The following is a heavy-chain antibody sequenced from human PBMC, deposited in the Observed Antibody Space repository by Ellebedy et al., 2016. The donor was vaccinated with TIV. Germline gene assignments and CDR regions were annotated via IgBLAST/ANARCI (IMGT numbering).Heavy chain of an antibody. Sequence: PGGSLRLSCAASGFTFDDYAMHWVRQAPGKGLEWVSGISWNSGSIGYADSVKGRFTISRDNAKNSLYLQMNSLRAEDTALYYCAKDKRRRPYYDSSGLDYWGQGTLVTVSS. CDR2: ISWNSGSI. CDR3: AKDKRRRPYYDSSGLDY. D-gene: IGHD3-22*01. J-gene: IGHJ4*02. CDR1: GFTFDDYA. V-gene: IGHV3-9*01.